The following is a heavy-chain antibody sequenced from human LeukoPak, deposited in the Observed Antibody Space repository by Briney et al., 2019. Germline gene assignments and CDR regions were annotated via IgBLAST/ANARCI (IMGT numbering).Heavy chain of an antibody. V-gene: IGHV3-21*01. Sequence: GGSLRLSCAASGFTFSNYAMNWVRQAPGKGLEWVSSISRRSTYIYYADSVKGRFTISRDSAKNSLYLQMNTLRVEDTAVYYCARAWDEGHDYSGDAFDIWGQGTVVTVSS. J-gene: IGHJ3*02. CDR3: ARAWDEGHDYSGDAFDI. CDR1: GFTFSNYA. D-gene: IGHD5-12*01. CDR2: ISRRSTYI.